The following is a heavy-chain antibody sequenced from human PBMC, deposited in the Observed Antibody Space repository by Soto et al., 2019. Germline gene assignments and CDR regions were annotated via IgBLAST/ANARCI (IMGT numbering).Heavy chain of an antibody. CDR3: ARLKASSGWYWYYFDY. J-gene: IGHJ4*02. D-gene: IGHD6-19*01. V-gene: IGHV4-34*01. Sequence: QVQLQQWGAGLLMPSETLSLTCAVYGGSFSGYYWSWIRQPPGKGLEWIGEINHSGSTNYNPSLKSRVTISVDTSKNQFSLKLSSVTAADTAVYYCARLKASSGWYWYYFDYWGQGTLVTVSS. CDR2: INHSGST. CDR1: GGSFSGYY.